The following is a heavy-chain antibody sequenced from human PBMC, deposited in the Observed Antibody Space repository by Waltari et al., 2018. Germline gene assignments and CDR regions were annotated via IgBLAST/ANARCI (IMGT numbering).Heavy chain of an antibody. D-gene: IGHD5-18*01. V-gene: IGHV3-7*01. CDR3: ARVVDVDTAMVVVDGMDV. J-gene: IGHJ6*02. CDR1: GFTFSSYW. Sequence: EVQLVESGGGLVQPGGSLRLSCAASGFTFSSYWMSWVRQPPGKGLEWVANIKQDGSEKYYVDSVKGRFTISRDNAKNSLYLQMNSLRAEDTAVYYCARVVDVDTAMVVVDGMDVWGQGTTVTVSS. CDR2: IKQDGSEK.